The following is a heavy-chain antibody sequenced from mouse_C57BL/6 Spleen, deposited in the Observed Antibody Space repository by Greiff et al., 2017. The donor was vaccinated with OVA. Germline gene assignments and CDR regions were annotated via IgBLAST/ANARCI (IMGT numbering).Heavy chain of an antibody. V-gene: IGHV1-55*01. CDR1: GYTFTSYW. CDR3: AIAADYGSSYWYFDV. CDR2: IYPGSGST. J-gene: IGHJ1*03. Sequence: QVQLQQPGAELVASGSSVKMSCKASGYTFTSYWITWVKQRPGQGLEWIGDIYPGSGSTNYNEKFKSKATLTVDTSSSTAYMQLSSLTSEDSAVNYCAIAADYGSSYWYFDVWGTGTTGTVSS. D-gene: IGHD1-1*01.